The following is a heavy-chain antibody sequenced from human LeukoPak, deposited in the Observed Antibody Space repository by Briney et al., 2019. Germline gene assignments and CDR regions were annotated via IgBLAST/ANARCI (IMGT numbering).Heavy chain of an antibody. J-gene: IGHJ4*02. CDR1: GFTFSSYS. CDR3: ARDRDFWSGDNDY. Sequence: GGSLRLSCAASGFTFSSYSMNWVRQAPGKGLEWVSSISSSSYIYYADSVKGRFTISRDNAKNSLYLQMNSLRAEDTAVYYCARDRDFWSGDNDYWGQGTLVTVSS. CDR2: ISSSSYI. V-gene: IGHV3-21*01. D-gene: IGHD3-3*01.